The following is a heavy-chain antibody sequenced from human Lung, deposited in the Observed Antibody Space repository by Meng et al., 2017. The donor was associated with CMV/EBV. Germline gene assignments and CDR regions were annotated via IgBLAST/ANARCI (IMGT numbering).Heavy chain of an antibody. J-gene: IGHJ6*02. CDR1: GLTFRNAW. CDR3: VKRPRFSSRDI. CDR2: IKSKGDGETR. D-gene: IGHD3-9*01. Sequence: GGSLRPXXLHSGLTFRNAWMSWVRQAPGKGLEWVGQIKSKGDGETRDYAAPVKGRFIISRDDSQTTLHLQMNSVKTEDTAVYYCVKRPRFSSRDIWGQGTTVTVSS. V-gene: IGHV3-15*05.